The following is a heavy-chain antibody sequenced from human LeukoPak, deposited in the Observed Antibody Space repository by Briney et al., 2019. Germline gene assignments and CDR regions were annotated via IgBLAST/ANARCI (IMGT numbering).Heavy chain of an antibody. D-gene: IGHD6-13*01. CDR2: INHSGST. J-gene: IGHJ2*01. CDR3: ARVYYSSSYDYWYFDL. Sequence: SETLSLTCAVYGGSFSSYYWSWIRQPPGKGLEWIGEINHSGSTNYNPSLKSRVPISVDTSKTQCSLKLSPVTAADTAVYYCARVYYSSSYDYWYFDLWGRGTLVTVSS. CDR1: GGSFSSYY. V-gene: IGHV4-34*01.